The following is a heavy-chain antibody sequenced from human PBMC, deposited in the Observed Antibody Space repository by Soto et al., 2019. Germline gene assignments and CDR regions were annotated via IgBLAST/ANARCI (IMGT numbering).Heavy chain of an antibody. V-gene: IGHV1-46*01. CDR3: ARGPRNGQHYLDS. CDR1: GFSFSNFY. D-gene: IGHD1-1*01. Sequence: ASVKVSCQASGFSFSNFYVHWVRQAPGQGLEWLGIIEPGGDVISYGQEFQGRFTLTTDMSTNTVYMQLSGLRNDDTAVYYCARGPRNGQHYLDSWGQGTLVTVSS. J-gene: IGHJ4*02. CDR2: IEPGGDVI.